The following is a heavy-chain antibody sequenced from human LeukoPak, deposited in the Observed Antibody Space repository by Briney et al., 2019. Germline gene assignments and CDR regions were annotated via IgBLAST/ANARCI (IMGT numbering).Heavy chain of an antibody. D-gene: IGHD6-19*01. CDR2: INSDGSST. CDR3: ARAWQWQVG. CDR1: GFTFSSYW. J-gene: IGHJ4*02. Sequence: GGSRRLSWAAFGFTFSSYWMHWVRQAPGKGLVWVSRINSDGSSTSYADSVKGRFTISRDNAKNTLYLQMNSLRAEDTAVYYCARAWQWQVGWGQGTLVTVSS. V-gene: IGHV3-74*01.